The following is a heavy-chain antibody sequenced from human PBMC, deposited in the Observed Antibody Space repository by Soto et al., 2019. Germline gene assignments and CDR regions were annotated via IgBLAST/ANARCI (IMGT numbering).Heavy chain of an antibody. CDR1: GFTFSSYV. CDR2: ISGSGGST. J-gene: IGHJ6*02. V-gene: IGHV3-23*01. D-gene: IGHD3-22*01. CDR3: ARFYYDSSGYLPSPYYYYYGMDV. Sequence: GGSLRLSCVASGFTFSSYVMNWVRQAPGKGLYWVSGISGSGGSTYYADSVKGRFTISRDNAKNSLYLQMNSLRAEDTAVYYCARFYYDSSGYLPSPYYYYYGMDVWGQGTTVTVSS.